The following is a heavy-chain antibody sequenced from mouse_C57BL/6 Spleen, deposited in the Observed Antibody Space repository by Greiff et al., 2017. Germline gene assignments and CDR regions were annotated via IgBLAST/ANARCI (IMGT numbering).Heavy chain of an antibody. Sequence: QVHVKQSGPELVKPGASVKISCKASGYAFSSSWMNWVKQRPGQGLEWIGQIYPGDGDTNYNGKFKGKATLTGDKSSSTAYMQLRSLTSEDSAVYDCARLSTVVAPDFDYWGQGTTRTV. J-gene: IGHJ2*01. D-gene: IGHD1-1*01. CDR3: ARLSTVVAPDFDY. CDR2: IYPGDGDT. V-gene: IGHV1-82*01. CDR1: GYAFSSSW.